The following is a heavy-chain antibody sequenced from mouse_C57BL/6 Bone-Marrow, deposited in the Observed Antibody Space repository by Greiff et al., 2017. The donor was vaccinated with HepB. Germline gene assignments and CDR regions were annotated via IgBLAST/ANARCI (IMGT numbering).Heavy chain of an antibody. D-gene: IGHD2-4*01. CDR2: NNPSSGYT. V-gene: IGHV1-4*01. CDR3: AYYEYDYFDY. Sequence: VKLQESGAELARPGASVQMSCKASGYTFTSYTMHWVNQRPGQGLEWIGYNNPSSGYTKYNQKFKDKATLTADKSSSPAYMQLSSLTSEDTALYYCAYYEYDYFDYWGQGTTLTVSS. J-gene: IGHJ2*01. CDR1: GYTFTSYT.